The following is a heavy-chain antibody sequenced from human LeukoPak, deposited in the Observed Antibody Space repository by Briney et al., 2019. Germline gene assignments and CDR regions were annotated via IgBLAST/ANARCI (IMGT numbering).Heavy chain of an antibody. D-gene: IGHD1-7*01. CDR2: ISGGGGST. CDR1: GFTFTSYS. V-gene: IGHV3-23*01. CDR3: AKDMLGTVSDYFDD. J-gene: IGHJ4*02. Sequence: GGSLRLSCAASGFTFTSYSMNWVRQAPGKGLEWVSTISGGGGSTYYADSVKGRFTISRDNSKNTLYLQMNSLRAEDTAIYYCAKDMLGTVSDYFDDWGQGTLVTVSS.